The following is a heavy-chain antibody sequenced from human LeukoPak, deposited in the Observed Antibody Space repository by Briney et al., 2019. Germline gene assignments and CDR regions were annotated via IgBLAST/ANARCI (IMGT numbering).Heavy chain of an antibody. V-gene: IGHV3-15*01. Sequence: PGGSLRLSCVASGFTFTNAWMNWVRQAPGKGLEWVGRIKSKADGGTTEYAAPVRGRFTISRDDSKNTLYLQMNSLETEDTAVYYCVSSSVPMIRNFFDYWGLGTLVTVSS. CDR1: GFTFTNAW. D-gene: IGHD3-10*01. CDR2: IKSKADGGTT. J-gene: IGHJ4*02. CDR3: VSSSVPMIRNFFDY.